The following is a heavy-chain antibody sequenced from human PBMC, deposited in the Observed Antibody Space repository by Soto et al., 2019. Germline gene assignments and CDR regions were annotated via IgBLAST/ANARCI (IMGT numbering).Heavy chain of an antibody. D-gene: IGHD2-15*01. Sequence: EVQLVESGGGLVKPGGSLRLSCAASGFTFSSYSMNWVRQAPRKGLEWVSSISSSSSYIYYADSVKGRFTISRDNAKNSLYLQMNSLRAEDTAVYYCVRRGYCSGGSCYRTFDIWGQGTMVTVSS. CDR3: VRRGYCSGGSCYRTFDI. CDR2: ISSSSSYI. CDR1: GFTFSSYS. J-gene: IGHJ3*02. V-gene: IGHV3-21*01.